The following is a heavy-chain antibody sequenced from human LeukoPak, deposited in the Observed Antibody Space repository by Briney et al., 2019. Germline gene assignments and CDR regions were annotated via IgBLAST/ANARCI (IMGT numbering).Heavy chain of an antibody. Sequence: GGSLRLSCAASGFTFRTYGMHWVRQAPGKGLEWVAVIWYDGSNKYYADSVKGRFTISRDNSKNTLYLQMNSLRAEDTAVYYCATGFAGSPADWGQGALVTVSS. D-gene: IGHD3-10*01. J-gene: IGHJ4*02. V-gene: IGHV3-33*01. CDR3: ATGFAGSPAD. CDR1: GFTFRTYG. CDR2: IWYDGSNK.